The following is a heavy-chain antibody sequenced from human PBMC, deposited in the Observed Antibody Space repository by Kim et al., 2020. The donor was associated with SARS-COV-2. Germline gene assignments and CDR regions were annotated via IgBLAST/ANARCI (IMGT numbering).Heavy chain of an antibody. Sequence: ASVKVSCKASGYTFTSYGISWVRQAPGQGLEWMGWISAHNGNTNYAQKLQGRVTMTTDTSTRTVYMELRSLRSDDTAVFYCAIGVGATPFDPWGQGTLVTVSS. V-gene: IGHV1-18*04. CDR1: GYTFTSYG. D-gene: IGHD1-26*01. CDR3: AIGVGATPFDP. J-gene: IGHJ5*02. CDR2: ISAHNGNT.